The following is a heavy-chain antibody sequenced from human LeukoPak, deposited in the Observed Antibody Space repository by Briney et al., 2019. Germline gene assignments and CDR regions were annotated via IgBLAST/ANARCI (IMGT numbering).Heavy chain of an antibody. D-gene: IGHD3-22*01. CDR1: ADTSTGYY. CDR3: ARDRDSSGSVPYNWFDP. Sequence: QFSSRASADTSTGYYMHWVRQAPQQGREGMGWIDPISGGANYAQKPQIRVTMTRSASTSTTYMELSMLRSDATAVYCDARDRDSSGSVPYNWFDPWGQGTLVTVSS. CDR2: IDPISGGA. J-gene: IGHJ5*02. V-gene: IGHV1-2*02.